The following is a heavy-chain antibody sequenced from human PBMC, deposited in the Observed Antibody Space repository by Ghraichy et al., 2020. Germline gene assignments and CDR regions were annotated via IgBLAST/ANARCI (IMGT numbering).Heavy chain of an antibody. Sequence: LSLTCAASGFTFSSYAMSWVRQAPGKGLEWVSAISGSGGSTYYADSVKGRFTISRDNSKNTLYLQMNSLRAEDTAVYYCAKVERYYQDFDYWGQGTLVTVSS. V-gene: IGHV3-23*01. CDR1: GFTFSSYA. CDR2: ISGSGGST. CDR3: AKVERYYQDFDY. J-gene: IGHJ4*02. D-gene: IGHD1-26*01.